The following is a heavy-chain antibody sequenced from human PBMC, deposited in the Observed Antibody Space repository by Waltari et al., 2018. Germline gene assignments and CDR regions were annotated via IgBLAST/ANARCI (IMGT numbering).Heavy chain of an antibody. CDR1: GGSISSSSYY. J-gene: IGHJ4*02. V-gene: IGHV4-39*07. CDR3: ARALRMITFGGVIANPSLFDY. CDR2: IYYSGST. D-gene: IGHD3-16*02. Sequence: QLQLQESGPGLVKPSETLSLTCTVSGGSISSSSYYWGWIRQPPGKGLEWIGSIYYSGSTYYNPSLKSRVTISVDTSKNQFSLKLSSVTAADTAVYYCARALRMITFGGVIANPSLFDYWGQGTLVTVSS.